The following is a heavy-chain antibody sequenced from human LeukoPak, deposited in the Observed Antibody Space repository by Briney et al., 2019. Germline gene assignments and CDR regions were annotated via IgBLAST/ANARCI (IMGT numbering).Heavy chain of an antibody. D-gene: IGHD5-18*01. CDR3: ARGRGYSYGYGYYFDY. CDR2: ISSSSSYI. J-gene: IGHJ4*02. Sequence: GGSLRLSCAASGFTFSSYAMNWVRQAPWKGLEWVSSISSSSSYIYYADSVKGRFTISRDNAKNSLYLQMNSLRAEDTAVYYCARGRGYSYGYGYYFDYWGQGTLVTVSS. V-gene: IGHV3-21*01. CDR1: GFTFSSYA.